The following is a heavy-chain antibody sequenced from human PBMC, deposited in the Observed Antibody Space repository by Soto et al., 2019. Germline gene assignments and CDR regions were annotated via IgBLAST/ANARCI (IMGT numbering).Heavy chain of an antibody. V-gene: IGHV4-39*01. CDR1: GGSISSSSYY. CDR3: ARQDYDYVWGSYRYAWFDP. CDR2: IYYSGST. Sequence: QLQLQESGPGLVKPSETLSLTCTVSGGSISSSSYYWGWIRQPPGKWLEWIGSIYYSGSTYYNPSLKSRVTISVDTSKNQSSLKLSSVTAADTAVYYCARQDYDYVWGSYRYAWFDPWGQGTLVTVSS. D-gene: IGHD3-16*02. J-gene: IGHJ5*02.